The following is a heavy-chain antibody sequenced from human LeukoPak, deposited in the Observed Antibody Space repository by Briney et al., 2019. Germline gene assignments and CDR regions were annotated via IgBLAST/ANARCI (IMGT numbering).Heavy chain of an antibody. V-gene: IGHV1-46*01. D-gene: IGHD6-13*01. J-gene: IGHJ4*02. CDR3: AGSSVERQQLARFDY. Sequence: ASVKVSCKASGYTFTGYYMHWVRQAPGQGLEWMGIINLSGGGTSYPQKFQGRVTMTRDTSTSTVYMELSSLRSEDTAVYYCAGSSVERQQLARFDYWGQGTLVTVSS. CDR2: INLSGGGT. CDR1: GYTFTGYY.